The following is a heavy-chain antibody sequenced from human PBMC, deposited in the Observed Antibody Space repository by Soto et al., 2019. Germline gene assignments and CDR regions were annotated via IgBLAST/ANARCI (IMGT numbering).Heavy chain of an antibody. CDR1: VRSISSATW. J-gene: IGHJ6*02. CDR3: ARLSFSYGVDV. Sequence: PSETLSLTCAVSVRSISSATWWTCVRQPPGKGLEWIGEIYHGGSTSYNPSLKSRVTLSLDKFKNHFSLNLTSVTAADTAVYYCARLSFSYGVDVWGQGTTVTVSS. V-gene: IGHV4-4*02. CDR2: IYHGGST.